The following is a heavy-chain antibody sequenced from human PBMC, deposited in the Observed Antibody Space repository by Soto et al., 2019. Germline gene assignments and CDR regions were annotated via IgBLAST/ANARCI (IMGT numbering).Heavy chain of an antibody. D-gene: IGHD6-19*01. Sequence: PGGSLRLSCAASGFTFSSYWMSWVRQAPGKGLEWVANIKQDGSEKYYVDSVKGRFTISRDNAKNSLYLQMNSLRAEDTAVCYCARDSKQWLMAPYYYYMDVWGKGTTVTVSS. V-gene: IGHV3-7*01. CDR1: GFTFSSYW. J-gene: IGHJ6*03. CDR2: IKQDGSEK. CDR3: ARDSKQWLMAPYYYYMDV.